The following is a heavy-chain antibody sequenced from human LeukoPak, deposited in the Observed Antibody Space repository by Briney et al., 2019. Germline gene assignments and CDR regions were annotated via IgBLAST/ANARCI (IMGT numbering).Heavy chain of an antibody. D-gene: IGHD4-23*01. CDR3: ARSEHDYGGNSDY. J-gene: IGHJ4*02. CDR1: GYTFTSYD. Sequence: GASVKVSCKASGYTFTSYDINWVRQATGQGLEWMGWMNPNSGNTGYAQKFQGRVTMTRNTSISTAYMELSSLRSDDTAVYYCARSEHDYGGNSDYWGQGTLVTVSS. CDR2: MNPNSGNT. V-gene: IGHV1-8*01.